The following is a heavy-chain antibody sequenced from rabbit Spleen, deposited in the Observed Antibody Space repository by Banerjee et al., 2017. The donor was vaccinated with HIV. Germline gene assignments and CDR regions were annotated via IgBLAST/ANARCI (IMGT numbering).Heavy chain of an antibody. J-gene: IGHJ3*01. CDR3: AKSYDSYGYAAYASDL. V-gene: IGHV1S45*01. CDR2: IYAGSSGST. D-gene: IGHD6-1*01. CDR1: GFSFSSGYY. Sequence: QEQLVESGGGLVKPEGSLKLSCTASGFSFSSGYYMCWVRQAPGKGLEWIACIYAGSSGSTYYASWAKGRFSISKTSSTTVTLQMTSLTAADTATYFCAKSYDSYGYAAYASDLWGQGTLVTVS.